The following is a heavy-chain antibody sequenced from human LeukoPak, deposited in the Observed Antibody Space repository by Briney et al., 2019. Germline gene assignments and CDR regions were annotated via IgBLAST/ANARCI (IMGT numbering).Heavy chain of an antibody. V-gene: IGHV4-59*01. D-gene: IGHD1-26*01. CDR1: GGSISSYY. CDR3: ARGRPPHEWEHQAGAFDI. CDR2: ISYSGST. J-gene: IGHJ3*02. Sequence: SETLSLTCTVSGGSISSYYWSWIRQPPGQGLEWIGYISYSGSTNYNPSLKSRVTISVDTSKNQFSLKLSSVTAADTAVYYCARGRPPHEWEHQAGAFDIWGQGTMVTVSS.